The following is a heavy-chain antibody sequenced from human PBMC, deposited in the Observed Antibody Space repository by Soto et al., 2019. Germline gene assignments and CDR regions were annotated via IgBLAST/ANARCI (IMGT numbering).Heavy chain of an antibody. V-gene: IGHV1-46*01. CDR2: VNPSGGHT. CDR3: ARGGHVVVVTAALDY. D-gene: IGHD2-21*02. J-gene: IGHJ4*02. Sequence: QVQLMQSGAEVKKPGASVKVSCKASGDTFTDYYIHWVRQAPGQGLEWMGTVNPSGGHTTYAQHVLGRVTMTRDTSTSTLYMELTSLPSDATAVYYCARGGHVVVVTAALDYWGQGTLVTVSS. CDR1: GDTFTDYY.